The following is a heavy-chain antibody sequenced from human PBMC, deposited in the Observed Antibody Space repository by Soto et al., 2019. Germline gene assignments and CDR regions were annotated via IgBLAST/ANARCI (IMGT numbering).Heavy chain of an antibody. CDR2: INPNSGGT. CDR3: AREITGTTHPYYYFGMDV. J-gene: IGHJ6*02. V-gene: IGHV1-2*02. CDR1: GYTFTGYY. Sequence: GASVKVSCKASGYTFTGYYMHWVRQAPGQGLEWMGWINPNSGGTNYAQKFQGRVTMTRDTSISTAYMELSRLRSDDTAVYYCAREITGTTHPYYYFGMDVWGQGTTVTVSS. D-gene: IGHD1-7*01.